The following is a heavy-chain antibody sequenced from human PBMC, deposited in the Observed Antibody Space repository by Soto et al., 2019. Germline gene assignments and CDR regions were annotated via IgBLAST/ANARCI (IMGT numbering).Heavy chain of an antibody. Sequence: SETLSLTCTVSGGSISSGDHYWGWIRQHPERGVEWIGYIDNSGITYDNPSLKSRITMSVDTSQNQFSLKLRSVTAADTAVYYCARNYGNYGHYFDSWGQGTLVTVSS. CDR2: IDNSGIT. J-gene: IGHJ4*02. CDR3: ARNYGNYGHYFDS. CDR1: GGSISSGDHY. V-gene: IGHV4-31*03. D-gene: IGHD4-17*01.